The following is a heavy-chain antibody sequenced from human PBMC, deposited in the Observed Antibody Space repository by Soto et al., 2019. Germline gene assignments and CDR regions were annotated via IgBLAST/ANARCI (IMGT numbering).Heavy chain of an antibody. D-gene: IGHD2-8*01. V-gene: IGHV4-4*02. J-gene: IGHJ4*02. CDR1: GGSISSSNW. Sequence: SETLSLTCAVSGGSISSSNWWSWVRQPPGKGLEWIGEIYHSGSTNYNPSLKSRVTISVDKSKNQFSLKLGSVTAADTAVYYCASSSTDGYYFDYWGQGTLVTVSS. CDR3: ASSSTDGYYFDY. CDR2: IYHSGST.